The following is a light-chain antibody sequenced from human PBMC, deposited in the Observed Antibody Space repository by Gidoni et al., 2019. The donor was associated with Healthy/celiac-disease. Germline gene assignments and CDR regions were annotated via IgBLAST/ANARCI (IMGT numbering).Light chain of an antibody. CDR1: QSVSSY. CDR2: DAS. CDR3: QQRSNWPIT. V-gene: IGKV3-11*01. Sequence: EIVLTQSPATLSLSPGERATISCRASQSVSSYVAWYQQKPGQALRRLIYDASKTATGIPARFSGSGSGTDFTLIISSLEPEDFAVYYCQQRSNWPITFXXXTRLEIK. J-gene: IGKJ5*01.